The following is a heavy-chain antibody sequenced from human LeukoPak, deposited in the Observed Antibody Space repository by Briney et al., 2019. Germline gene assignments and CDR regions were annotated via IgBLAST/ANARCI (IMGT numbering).Heavy chain of an antibody. J-gene: IGHJ4*02. D-gene: IGHD1-14*01. CDR1: GGTFSSYA. CDR2: IIPIFGTA. CDR3: ASRRTGKTRRYYFDC. V-gene: IGHV1-69*13. Sequence: SVKVSCKASGGTFSSYAISWVRQAPGQGLEWMGGIIPIFGTANYAQKFQGRVTITADESTSTAYMELSSLRSEDTAVYYCASRRTGKTRRYYFDCWGQGTLVTVSS.